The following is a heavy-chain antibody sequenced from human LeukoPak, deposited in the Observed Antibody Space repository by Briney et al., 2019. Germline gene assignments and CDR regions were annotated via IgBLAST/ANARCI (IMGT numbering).Heavy chain of an antibody. D-gene: IGHD1-26*01. CDR1: GFTFSSYA. Sequence: PGGSLRLSCAPSGFTFSSYAMRWVRLAAGEWLEWVSSISGSGGTTYYGDSVQGRVTSSRDNSKNTLYLQMNSLRDEDTAVYYCASTRGGGSYARYFDYWGQGTLVTVSS. CDR2: ISGSGGTT. V-gene: IGHV3-23*01. J-gene: IGHJ4*02. CDR3: ASTRGGGSYARYFDY.